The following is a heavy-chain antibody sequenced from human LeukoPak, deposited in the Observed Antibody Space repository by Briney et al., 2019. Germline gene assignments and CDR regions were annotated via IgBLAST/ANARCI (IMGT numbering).Heavy chain of an antibody. CDR3: AKDVLIQYSSGWYYFDY. V-gene: IGHV3-30*02. CDR1: GFTFSRFD. D-gene: IGHD6-19*01. CDR2: IRYDGSAK. Sequence: GGPLRLSCAASGFTFSRFDMHWVRQAPGKGLEWVAFIRYDGSAKYYADSVKGRFTISRDNSKNTLYLQMNSLRAEDTAVYYCAKDVLIQYSSGWYYFDYWGQGALVTVSS. J-gene: IGHJ4*02.